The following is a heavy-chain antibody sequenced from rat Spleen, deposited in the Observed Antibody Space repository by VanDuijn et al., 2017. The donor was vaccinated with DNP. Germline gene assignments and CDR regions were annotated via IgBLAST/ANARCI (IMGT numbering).Heavy chain of an antibody. CDR3: ARRGDGYKYFDY. Sequence: EVQLVESGGGLVQPGRSLKLSCAASGFTFSDYYMAWVRQAPMKGLEWVAYISYDGGSTSYGDSVKGRFTISRDNAKSSLYLQMDSLRSEDTATYYCARRGDGYKYFDYWGQGVMVTVSS. J-gene: IGHJ2*01. V-gene: IGHV5-20*01. CDR2: ISYDGGST. D-gene: IGHD4-1*01. CDR1: GFTFSDYY.